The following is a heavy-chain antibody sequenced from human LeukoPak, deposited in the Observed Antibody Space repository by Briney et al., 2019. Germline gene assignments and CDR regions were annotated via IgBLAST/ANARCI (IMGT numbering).Heavy chain of an antibody. CDR2: ISAYNVNT. V-gene: IGHV1-18*01. D-gene: IGHD3-22*01. CDR3: ARDPENYYDSSGYYSRGAFDI. CDR1: GYTFTSYG. Sequence: ASVKVSGKASGYTFTSYGISWVRQAPGQGLEWMGWISAYNVNTNYAQKLQGRVTMTTDTSTSTDYMELRSLRSDDTTVYYCARDPENYYDSSGYYSRGAFDIWGQGTMVTVSS. J-gene: IGHJ3*02.